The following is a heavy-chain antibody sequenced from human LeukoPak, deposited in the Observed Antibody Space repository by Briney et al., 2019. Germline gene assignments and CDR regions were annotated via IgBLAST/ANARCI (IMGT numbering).Heavy chain of an antibody. D-gene: IGHD2-2*01. CDR3: AREGLNCGSSSCQRATFDY. V-gene: IGHV3-74*01. CDR1: GFTFSNYW. CDR2: ISGDGSST. J-gene: IGHJ4*02. Sequence: GGSLRLSCATSGFTFSNYWMHWVRQVPGKGLVWVSRISGDGSSTRNADSVEGRFTISRDNAKNTLYLQMNSLRAEDTAIYYCAREGLNCGSSSCQRATFDYWGQGALVTVSS.